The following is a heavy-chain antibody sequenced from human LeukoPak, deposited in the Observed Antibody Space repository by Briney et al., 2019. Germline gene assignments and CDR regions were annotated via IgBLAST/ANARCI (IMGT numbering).Heavy chain of an antibody. D-gene: IGHD3-10*01. CDR3: ARNNWFGEFENWFDS. V-gene: IGHV3-21*01. Sequence: RGSLRLSCAASGFTFSSYEMNWVRQAPGKGPEWVSSISSSSSYIYYGDSMKGRFTISRDNAKNSLYLQMNSLRAEDTAVYYCARNNWFGEFENWFDSWGQGTLVTVSS. CDR2: ISSSSSYI. J-gene: IGHJ5*01. CDR1: GFTFSSYE.